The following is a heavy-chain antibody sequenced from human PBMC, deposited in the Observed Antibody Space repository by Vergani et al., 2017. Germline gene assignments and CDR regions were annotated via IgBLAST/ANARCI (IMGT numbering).Heavy chain of an antibody. CDR2: FTPNCGGT. Sequence: QVPLVQSGAQLYHPPPSPPLPFFPPSFPLSPFSLPFLRHAPGHALVCWGWFTPNCGGTNYAQKFQGRVTMTRDTSISTAYMELSRLRSDDTAVYYCARETGFSHRNFDYWGQGTLVTVSS. CDR3: ARETGFSHRNFDY. V-gene: IGHV1-2*02. J-gene: IGHJ4*02. CDR1: SFPLSPFS.